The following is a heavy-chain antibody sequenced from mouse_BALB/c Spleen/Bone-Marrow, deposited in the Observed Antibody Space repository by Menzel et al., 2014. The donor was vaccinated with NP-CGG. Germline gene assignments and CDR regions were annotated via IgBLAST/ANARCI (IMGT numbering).Heavy chain of an antibody. CDR1: GDSITSGY. CDR2: ISYSGST. V-gene: IGHV3-8*02. Sequence: EVKVEESGPSLVKPSQTLSLTCSVTGDSITSGYWNWIRKFPGNKLEYMGYISYSGSTYYNPSLKSRISITRDTSKNQYYLQLNSVTTEDTATYYCARGRAMGFAYWGQGTLVTVSA. J-gene: IGHJ3*01. D-gene: IGHD1-1*02. CDR3: ARGRAMGFAY.